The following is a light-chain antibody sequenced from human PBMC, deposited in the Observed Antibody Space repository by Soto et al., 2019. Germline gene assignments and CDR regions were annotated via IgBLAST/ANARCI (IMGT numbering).Light chain of an antibody. CDR1: SIDVGGSNY. V-gene: IGLV2-11*01. Sequence: QSAMTQHRSVFGFAGQSVTISCTGPSIDVGGSNYVSWYQQHPGKAPKLMIYDVSERPSGVPDRFSGSKSGNTASLTISGLQAEDEADYYCCSSAATFYGFGTGTKVTVL. CDR3: CSSAATFYG. CDR2: DVS. J-gene: IGLJ1*01.